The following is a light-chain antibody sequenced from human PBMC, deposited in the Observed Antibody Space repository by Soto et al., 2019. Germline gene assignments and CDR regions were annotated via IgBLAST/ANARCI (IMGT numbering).Light chain of an antibody. J-gene: IGKJ3*01. Sequence: DIQMTQSPSSLSAFVGDTVTINCRATDSIDRYFNWYQQKPGQAPRVLITDASTLESGVPSRFSGSGSGTDFTLTINNLQPEDFATYYCQRTYNAPFTFGPGTKVSIK. CDR2: DAS. V-gene: IGKV1-39*01. CDR1: DSIDRY. CDR3: QRTYNAPFT.